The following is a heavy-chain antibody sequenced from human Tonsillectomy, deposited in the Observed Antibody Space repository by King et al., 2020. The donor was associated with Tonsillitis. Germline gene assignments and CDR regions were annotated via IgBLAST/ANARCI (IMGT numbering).Heavy chain of an antibody. Sequence: VQLVESGGGLVKPGGSLRLSWVASGFTFSDYYMSWIRQAPGKGLEWVSYISSSSSYTNYAESVKGRFTISRDNAKNSLYLQMNSLTAEDTAVYYCAAAAWRYFDLWGRGTLVTVSS. CDR3: AAAAWRYFDL. D-gene: IGHD6-13*01. CDR1: GFTFSDYY. J-gene: IGHJ2*01. CDR2: ISSSSSYT. V-gene: IGHV3-11*06.